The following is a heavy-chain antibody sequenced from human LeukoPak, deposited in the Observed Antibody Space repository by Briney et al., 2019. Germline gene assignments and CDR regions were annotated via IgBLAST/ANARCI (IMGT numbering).Heavy chain of an antibody. CDR3: ARGFVGSPYYYYYMDV. Sequence: ASVKVSCKASGYTFTGYYMHWVRQAPGQGLEWMGWINPNSGGTNYAQKFQGRVTITRNTSISTAYMELSSLRSEDTAVYYCARGFVGSPYYYYYMDVWGKGTTVTVSS. D-gene: IGHD1-26*01. CDR2: INPNSGGT. J-gene: IGHJ6*03. V-gene: IGHV1-2*02. CDR1: GYTFTGYY.